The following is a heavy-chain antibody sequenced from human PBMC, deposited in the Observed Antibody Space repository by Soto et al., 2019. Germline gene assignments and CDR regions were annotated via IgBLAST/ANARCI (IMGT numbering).Heavy chain of an antibody. CDR1: GFTFSSYS. D-gene: IGHD3-9*01. J-gene: IGHJ5*02. Sequence: GGSLRLSCAASGFTFSSYSMNWVRQAPGKGLEWVSYISSSSSTIYYADSVKGRFTISRDNAKNSLYLQMNSLRAEDTAVYYCARDMKGNDILTGYYNWFDPGGQGTLVTVSS. CDR3: ARDMKGNDILTGYYNWFDP. CDR2: ISSSSSTI. V-gene: IGHV3-48*04.